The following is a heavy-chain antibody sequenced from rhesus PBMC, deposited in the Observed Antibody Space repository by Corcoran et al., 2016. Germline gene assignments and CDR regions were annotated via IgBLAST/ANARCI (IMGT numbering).Heavy chain of an antibody. J-gene: IGHJ5-2*02. D-gene: IGHD4-23*01. CDR3: ARGIQTPIRGALDV. CDR2: IYGNSASP. CDR1: GGSISGYYY. Sequence: QVKLQQWGEGLVKPSETLSLTCAVYGGSISGYYYWSWIRKPPGKGLEWIGYIYGNSASPNYNPSLKNRVTIAKDTSKSPFSLKLSSVTAADTAVYYCARGIQTPIRGALDVWGRGVLVTVSS. V-gene: IGHV4-73*01.